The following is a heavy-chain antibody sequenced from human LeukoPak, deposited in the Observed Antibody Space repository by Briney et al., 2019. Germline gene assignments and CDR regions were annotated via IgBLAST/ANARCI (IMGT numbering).Heavy chain of an antibody. Sequence: PGGSLRLSCVVSGMPFERHGMHWVRQPPGKGLEWLAFLKYDGSRTDYEDSVKGRFTVSRDNAKNSLYLQMNSLRAEDTAVYYCARAQAARRRNDAFDIWGQGTMVTVSS. V-gene: IGHV3-30*02. CDR2: LKYDGSRT. CDR3: ARAQAARRRNDAFDI. D-gene: IGHD6-6*01. J-gene: IGHJ3*02. CDR1: GMPFERHG.